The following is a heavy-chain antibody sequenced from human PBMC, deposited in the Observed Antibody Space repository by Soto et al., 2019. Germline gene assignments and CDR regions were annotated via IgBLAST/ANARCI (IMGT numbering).Heavy chain of an antibody. J-gene: IGHJ4*02. Sequence: QVQLQESGPGLVKPSQTLSLTCTVSGGSISSGGYYWSWIRQHPGKGLEWIGYIYYSGSTYYNPSLNSRVTVSVHTYKRQYYQKLSTVTAADMAVYYCATSFGVASAGPCDYWGQGTLVTVSS. CDR2: IYYSGST. D-gene: IGHD6-13*01. CDR1: GGSISSGGYY. CDR3: ATSFGVASAGPCDY. V-gene: IGHV4-31*03.